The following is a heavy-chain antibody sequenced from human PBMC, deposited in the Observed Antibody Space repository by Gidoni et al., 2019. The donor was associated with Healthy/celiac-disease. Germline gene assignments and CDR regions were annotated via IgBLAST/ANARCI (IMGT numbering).Heavy chain of an antibody. D-gene: IGHD2-15*01. CDR1: GYPFTSYA. J-gene: IGHJ4*02. Sequence: QVQLLQSGAEVKKPGASVKVSCKASGYPFTSYAMHWVRQAPEQRLEWRGGINAANGNTKYSQKFQGRVTMTRDTSASTAYMELSSLRSEDTAVYYCAREAGFVVVVATNYFDYWGQGTLVTVSS. CDR2: INAANGNT. V-gene: IGHV1-3*01. CDR3: AREAGFVVVVATNYFDY.